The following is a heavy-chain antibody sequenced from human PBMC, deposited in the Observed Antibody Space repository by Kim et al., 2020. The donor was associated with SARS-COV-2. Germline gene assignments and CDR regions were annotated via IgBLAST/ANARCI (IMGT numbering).Heavy chain of an antibody. CDR2: ISAYSGNT. CDR3: ARGGESITSIFGVLLIRVGFES. Sequence: ASVKVSCKTSGYTFTSYGISWVRQAPGQGLEWMGWISAYSGNTNYAQKLQGRVTMTTDTSTSTAYMELRSLRSDDTAVYYCARGGESITSIFGVLLIRVGFESWGPGTLVTVPS. V-gene: IGHV1-18*01. D-gene: IGHD3-3*01. J-gene: IGHJ4*02. CDR1: GYTFTSYG.